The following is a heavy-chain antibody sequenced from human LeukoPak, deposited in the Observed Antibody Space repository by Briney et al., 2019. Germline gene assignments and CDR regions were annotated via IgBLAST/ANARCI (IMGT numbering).Heavy chain of an antibody. J-gene: IGHJ6*03. Sequence: GGSLRLSCAASGFTFSSYEMNWVRQAPGKGLEWVSYISSSGSTIYYADSVKGRFTISRDNSKNTLYLQMNSLRAEDTAVYYCARSAYYYDSSGYYVDYYYYYMDVWGKGTTVTVSS. CDR2: ISSSGSTI. V-gene: IGHV3-48*03. CDR3: ARSAYYYDSSGYYVDYYYYYMDV. CDR1: GFTFSSYE. D-gene: IGHD3-22*01.